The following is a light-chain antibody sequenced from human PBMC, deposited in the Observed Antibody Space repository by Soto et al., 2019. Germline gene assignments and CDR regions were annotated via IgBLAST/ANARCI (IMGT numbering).Light chain of an antibody. CDR3: AAWDDSLNGVV. CDR2: SFT. Sequence: QSVLTQPPSASGTPGQRVTISCSGSISNIGSNSVNWYQQFPGTAPKLLIHSFTQRPSGVPDRFSGSKSGTSVSLAISGLQSEDEAEYYCAAWDDSLNGVVFGGGTKLTVL. J-gene: IGLJ2*01. V-gene: IGLV1-44*01. CDR1: ISNIGSNS.